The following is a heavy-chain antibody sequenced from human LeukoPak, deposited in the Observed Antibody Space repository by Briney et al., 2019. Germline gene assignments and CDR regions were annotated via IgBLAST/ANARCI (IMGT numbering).Heavy chain of an antibody. D-gene: IGHD3-3*01. CDR1: GGSFSGYY. J-gene: IGHJ6*03. CDR3: ARGQPDTIFGVVIIRHYYYYMDV. Sequence: PSETLSLTCAVYGGSFSGYYWSWIRQPPGKGLEWIGEINHSGSTNYNPSLKSRGTISVDTSKNQFSLKLSSVTAADTAVYYCARGQPDTIFGVVIIRHYYYYMDVWGKGTTVTVSS. V-gene: IGHV4-34*01. CDR2: INHSGST.